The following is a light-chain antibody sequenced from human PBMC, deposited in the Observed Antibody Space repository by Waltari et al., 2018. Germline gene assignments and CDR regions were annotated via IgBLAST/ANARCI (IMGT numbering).Light chain of an antibody. J-gene: IGKJ2*01. V-gene: IGKV3-15*01. CDR1: QSVSSS. CDR2: GAS. Sequence: EIVMTQSPATLSVSPGERATLSCRASQSVSSSLALYQHKPGQAPRLLINGASTRATGIPARFSGSGSGTEFTLTISSLKSEDFAVYYCQQYNNWPMYTFGQGTKLEIK. CDR3: QQYNNWPMYT.